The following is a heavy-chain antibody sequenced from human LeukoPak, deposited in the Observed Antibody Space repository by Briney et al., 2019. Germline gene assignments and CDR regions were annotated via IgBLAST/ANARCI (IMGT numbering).Heavy chain of an antibody. CDR3: ARDLGVYDYVWGSSDY. CDR2: ISSSGSTI. Sequence: GGSLRLSCAASGFTFSSYEMNWVRQAPGKGLEWVSYISSSGSTIYYADSVKGRFTISRDNAKNSLYLQMNSLRAEDTAAYYCARDLGVYDYVWGSSDYWGQGTLVTVSS. J-gene: IGHJ4*02. V-gene: IGHV3-48*03. CDR1: GFTFSSYE. D-gene: IGHD3-16*01.